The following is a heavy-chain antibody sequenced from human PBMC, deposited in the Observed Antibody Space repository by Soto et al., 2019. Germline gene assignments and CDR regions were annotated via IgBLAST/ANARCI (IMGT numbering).Heavy chain of an antibody. V-gene: IGHV3-48*02. D-gene: IGHD4-4*01. Sequence: GGSLRLSCAASGFTFSSYSMNWVRQAPGKGLEWVSYISSSSSTIYYADSVKGRFTISRDNAKNSLYLQMNSLRDEDTAVYYCARGEKRGLPDSNSAHVWYYGMDGWGKGTTVTVDS. CDR1: GFTFSSYS. CDR2: ISSSSSTI. CDR3: ARGEKRGLPDSNSAHVWYYGMDG. J-gene: IGHJ6*04.